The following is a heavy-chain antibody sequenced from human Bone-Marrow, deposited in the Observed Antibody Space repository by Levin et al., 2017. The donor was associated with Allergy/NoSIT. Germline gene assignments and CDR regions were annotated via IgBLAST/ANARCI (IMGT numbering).Heavy chain of an antibody. CDR1: GGSISSYY. Sequence: RTSETLSLTCTFSGGSISSYYWSWIRQPAGKGLEWIGRIYTSGSTNYNPSLKSRVTMSVDTSKNQFSLKLSSVTAADTAVYYCARGDVKGSFWSGYYLNYYYGMDVWGQGTTVTVSS. CDR3: ARGDVKGSFWSGYYLNYYYGMDV. J-gene: IGHJ6*02. CDR2: IYTSGST. V-gene: IGHV4-4*07. D-gene: IGHD3-3*01.